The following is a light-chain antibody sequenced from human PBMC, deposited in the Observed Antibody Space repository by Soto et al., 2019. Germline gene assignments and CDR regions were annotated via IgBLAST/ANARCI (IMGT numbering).Light chain of an antibody. J-gene: IGKJ1*01. Sequence: EIVMTQSPATLSVSPGERATLSCRASQSISSSLAWYQQKPGQAPRLLIHGASTRATSNPGRFSGSGSGAEFTLTISSLQSEDFAIYYCQQYYDWPPTFGQGTKVAIK. CDR1: QSISSS. V-gene: IGKV3-15*01. CDR3: QQYYDWPPT. CDR2: GAS.